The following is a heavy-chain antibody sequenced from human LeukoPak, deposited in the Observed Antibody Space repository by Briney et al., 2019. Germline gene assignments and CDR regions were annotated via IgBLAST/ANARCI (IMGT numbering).Heavy chain of an antibody. CDR3: ASSSSWLHFDAFDI. D-gene: IGHD6-13*01. J-gene: IGHJ3*02. CDR2: MNPNSGNT. Sequence: ASVTVSCKASGYTFTNYDINWVRQATGQGLEWMGWMNPNSGNTGYAQKFQGRVTITRNTSISTAYMELSSLRSEDTAVYYCASSSSWLHFDAFDIWGQGTMVTVSS. V-gene: IGHV1-8*03. CDR1: GYTFTNYD.